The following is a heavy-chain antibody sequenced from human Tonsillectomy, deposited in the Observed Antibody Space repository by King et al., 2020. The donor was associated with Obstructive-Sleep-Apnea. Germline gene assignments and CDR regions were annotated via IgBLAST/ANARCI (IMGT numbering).Heavy chain of an antibody. CDR3: ARLYGGNSLYFDY. V-gene: IGHV4-59*11. Sequence: MQLQESGPGLVKPSETLSLTCTVSGGSISSHYWSWIRQPPGKGLEWIGYIYYRGHTYYTPPLKSRVTISVDTSKTQFSLKLNTVTAADTAVYYCARLYGGNSLYFDYWGQGTLVTVSS. J-gene: IGHJ4*02. CDR2: IYYRGHT. D-gene: IGHD4-23*01. CDR1: GGSISSHY.